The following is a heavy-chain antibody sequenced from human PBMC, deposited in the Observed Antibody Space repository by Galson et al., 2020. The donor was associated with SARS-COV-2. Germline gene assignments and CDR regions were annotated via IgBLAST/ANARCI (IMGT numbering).Heavy chain of an antibody. D-gene: IGHD3-3*01. CDR1: FVPMRRAEYC. J-gene: IGHJ4*02. V-gene: IGHV4-30-4*01. CDR2: IYYSGST. Sequence: TWLTLSPTCISSFVPMRRAEYCRRWIRQSIGKGLEWTGYIYYSGSTYYNPSLKSRVTISVDTSKNQFSLKLSSVTAADTAVYYCARGWSGYSFDYWGQGTLVTVSS. CDR3: ARGWSGYSFDY.